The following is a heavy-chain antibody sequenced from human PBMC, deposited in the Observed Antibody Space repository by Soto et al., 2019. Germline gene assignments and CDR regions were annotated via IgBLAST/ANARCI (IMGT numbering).Heavy chain of an antibody. CDR3: ASRLLLGWFDP. D-gene: IGHD2-2*01. J-gene: IGHJ5*02. V-gene: IGHV4-4*02. Sequence: QVQLQESGPGLVKPSGTLSLTCAVSGGSISSSNWWSWVRQPPGKGLEWIGEIYHSGSTNYNPSLKGXXAXSXPKSKNQFSLKLSSVPAADTAVYSCASRLLLGWFDPWGQGTLVTVSS. CDR2: IYHSGST. CDR1: GGSISSSNW.